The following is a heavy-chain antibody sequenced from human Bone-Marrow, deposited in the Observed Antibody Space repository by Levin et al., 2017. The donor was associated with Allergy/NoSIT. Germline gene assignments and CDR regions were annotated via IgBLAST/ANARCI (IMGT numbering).Heavy chain of an antibody. CDR3: AKAVRVESPDY. CDR1: GFTFSSSA. CDR2: ISGSGGST. V-gene: IGHV3-23*01. D-gene: IGHD6-6*01. Sequence: LSLTCAASGFTFSSSAMSWVRQAPGKGLEWVSAISGSGGSTYYADSVKGRFTISRDISKNTLYLQMNSLRAEDTAVYYCAKAVRVESPDYWGQGTLVTVSS. J-gene: IGHJ4*02.